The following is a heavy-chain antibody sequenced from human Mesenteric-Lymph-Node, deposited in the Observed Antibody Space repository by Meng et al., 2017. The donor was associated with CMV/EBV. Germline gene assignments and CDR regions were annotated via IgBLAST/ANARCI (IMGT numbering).Heavy chain of an antibody. J-gene: IGHJ4*02. V-gene: IGHV3-23*01. CDR1: GFTFSNYA. Sequence: GESLKISCAASGFTFSNYAMSWVRQAPGKGLEWVSAIGGSGGNTYYADSVKGRFTISRDNSKNTLFLQMNNLRAEDTAMYYCAKGGRSSGYLVVDEYYFDYWGQGTLVTVSS. D-gene: IGHD3-22*01. CDR3: AKGGRSSGYLVVDEYYFDY. CDR2: IGGSGGNT.